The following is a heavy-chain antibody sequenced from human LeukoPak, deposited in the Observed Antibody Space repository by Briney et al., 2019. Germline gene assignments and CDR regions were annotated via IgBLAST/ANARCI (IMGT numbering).Heavy chain of an antibody. CDR3: GRARGSVFEN. D-gene: IGHD2-15*01. Sequence: SQTLSLTCAISGDSVSSNLVTWNWIRQSPSRGLEWLGRTYYRSKWSNDYAESVKGRIGVNPDTSKNQFSLNLNSVTPEDTAVYYCGRARGSVFENWGQGIQVTVSS. J-gene: IGHJ4*02. V-gene: IGHV6-1*01. CDR1: GDSVSSNLVT. CDR2: TYYRSKWSN.